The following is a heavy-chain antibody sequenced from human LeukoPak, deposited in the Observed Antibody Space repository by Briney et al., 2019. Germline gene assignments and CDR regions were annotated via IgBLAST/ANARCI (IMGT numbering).Heavy chain of an antibody. CDR1: GFTFSYYG. D-gene: IGHD5-12*01. Sequence: GGSLRLSCAASGFTFSYYGMHWVRQAPGKGLEWVAFIRYEGNDKYYADSVKGRFTISRDNSKNTLYLQMKSLRAEDTAVYYCAKGGGYEAQYYYYYLDVWGKGTTVTISS. V-gene: IGHV3-30*02. J-gene: IGHJ6*03. CDR2: IRYEGNDK. CDR3: AKGGGYEAQYYYYYLDV.